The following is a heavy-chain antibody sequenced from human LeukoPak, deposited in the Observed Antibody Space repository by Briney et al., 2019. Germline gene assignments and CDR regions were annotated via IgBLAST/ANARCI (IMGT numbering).Heavy chain of an antibody. CDR1: GFTVSSNY. D-gene: IGHD3-22*01. Sequence: PGGSLRLSCAASGFTVSSNYMSWVRQAPEKGLEWVSVIYSGGSTYYADSVKGRFTISRDNSKNTLYLQMNSLRAEDTAVYYCARGGRGYYDSSGYEDAFDIWGQGTMVTVSS. J-gene: IGHJ3*02. CDR2: IYSGGST. CDR3: ARGGRGYYDSSGYEDAFDI. V-gene: IGHV3-53*01.